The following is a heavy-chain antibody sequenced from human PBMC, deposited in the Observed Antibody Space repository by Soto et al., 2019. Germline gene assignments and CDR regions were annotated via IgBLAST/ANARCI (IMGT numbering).Heavy chain of an antibody. J-gene: IGHJ4*02. CDR3: VRRVSGNYDY. Sequence: EVQLAESGGNMVQPGGSLRLSCVASGFTFNNYDMHWVRQAPGKGLEYVSSISSNGGTTYYGNSVKGRFTISRDNSKNTLYLQMGSLRPDDMAVYYCVRRVSGNYDYWGQGTLVTVSS. CDR2: ISSNGGTT. V-gene: IGHV3-64*01. D-gene: IGHD1-7*01. CDR1: GFTFNNYD.